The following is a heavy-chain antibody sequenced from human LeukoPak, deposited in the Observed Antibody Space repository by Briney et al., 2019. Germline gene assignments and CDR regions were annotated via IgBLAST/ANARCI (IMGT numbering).Heavy chain of an antibody. CDR3: ARGDYYDSSGPPTGA. J-gene: IGHJ5*02. D-gene: IGHD3-22*01. V-gene: IGHV1-69*04. CDR1: GGTFSSYA. CDR2: IIPILGIA. Sequence: ASVKVSCKASGGTFSSYAISWVRQAPGQGLEWMGRIIPILGIANYAQKFQGRVTITADKSTSTAYMELSSLRSEDTAVYYCARGDYYDSSGPPTGASGQGTLVTVSS.